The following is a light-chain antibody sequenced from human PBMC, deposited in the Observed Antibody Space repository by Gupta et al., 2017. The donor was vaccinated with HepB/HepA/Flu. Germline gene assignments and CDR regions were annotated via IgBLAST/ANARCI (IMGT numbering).Light chain of an antibody. CDR3: QHYANLPHPQST. V-gene: IGKV1-33*01. Sequence: DIQMTQSPSSLSASVGDRVTITCQASQAIRNYLNWFQQKPGKAPRLLIYDASNLETGVPSRFSGSGSGTDFTLTISSLQPEDIATYYCQHYANLPHPQSTFGPGTKVDFK. J-gene: IGKJ3*01. CDR2: DAS. CDR1: QAIRNY.